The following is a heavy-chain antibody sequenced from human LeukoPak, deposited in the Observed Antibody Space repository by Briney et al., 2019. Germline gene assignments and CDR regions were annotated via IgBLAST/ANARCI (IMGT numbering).Heavy chain of an antibody. J-gene: IGHJ4*02. V-gene: IGHV4-4*07. CDR3: ARAPPGYCSSTSCFRSVIDY. CDR1: GGSISSYY. Sequence: SETLSLTCTVSGGSISSYYWSWIRQPAGKGLEWIGRIYTSGSTNYNPSLKSRVTMSVDTSKNQFSLKLSSVTAADTAVYYCARAPPGYCSSTSCFRSVIDYWGQGTLVTVSS. CDR2: IYTSGST. D-gene: IGHD2-2*01.